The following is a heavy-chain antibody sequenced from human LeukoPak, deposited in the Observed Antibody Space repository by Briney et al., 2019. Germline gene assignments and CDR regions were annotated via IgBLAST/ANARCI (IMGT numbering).Heavy chain of an antibody. CDR1: GFTVSSNY. CDR2: IYSGGST. Sequence: GGSLRLSCAASGFTVSSNYMSWVRPAPGKGLEWVSVIYSGGSTYYADSVKGRFTISRDNSKNTLYLQMNSLRAEDTAVYYCARVGYDILAGYPDAFDIWGQGTMVTVSS. CDR3: ARVGYDILAGYPDAFDI. J-gene: IGHJ3*02. D-gene: IGHD3-9*01. V-gene: IGHV3-53*01.